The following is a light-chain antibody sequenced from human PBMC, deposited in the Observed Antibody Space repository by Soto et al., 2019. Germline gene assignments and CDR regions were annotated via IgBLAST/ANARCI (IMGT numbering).Light chain of an antibody. J-gene: IGKJ1*01. CDR2: GAS. CDR1: DSISIY. CDR3: HQSFSTALWT. Sequence: DIQMTQSPSSLSASIGDRVTITCRASDSISIYLNWYQQKPGRAPDLLIYGASILQTGVPSRFSGSGSGTDFTLTISSLQPEDFATYYCHQSFSTALWTVGQGPKV. V-gene: IGKV1-39*01.